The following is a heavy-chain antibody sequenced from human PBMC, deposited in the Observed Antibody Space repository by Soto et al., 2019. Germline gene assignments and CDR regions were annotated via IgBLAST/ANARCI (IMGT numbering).Heavy chain of an antibody. CDR2: IGTAGDT. V-gene: IGHV3-13*01. Sequence: GGSLRLSCAASGFTFSSYDMHWVRQATGKGLEWVSAIGTAGDTYYPGSVKGRSTISRENAKNSLYLQMNSLRAEDTAVYYCARARITGTKALDQPDAFDIWGQGTMVTVSS. D-gene: IGHD1-20*01. CDR3: ARARITGTKALDQPDAFDI. J-gene: IGHJ3*02. CDR1: GFTFSSYD.